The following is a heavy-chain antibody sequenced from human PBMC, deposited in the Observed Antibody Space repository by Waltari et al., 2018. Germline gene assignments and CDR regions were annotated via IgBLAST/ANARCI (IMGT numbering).Heavy chain of an antibody. CDR2: IDHSGST. Sequence: QLQLQESGSGLVKPSQTLSLTCAVSGSSLSSGGYSWSWIGQPPGKGLEWIGYIDHSGSTYYNPSLKSRVTISVDRSKNQFSLKLSSVTAADTAVYYCARARTNIVIFDYWGQGTLVTVSS. D-gene: IGHD2-15*01. J-gene: IGHJ4*02. CDR1: GSSLSSGGYS. CDR3: ARARTNIVIFDY. V-gene: IGHV4-30-2*01.